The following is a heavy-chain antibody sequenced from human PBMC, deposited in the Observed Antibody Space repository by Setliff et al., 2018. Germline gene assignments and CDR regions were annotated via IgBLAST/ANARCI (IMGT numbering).Heavy chain of an antibody. D-gene: IGHD2-21*02. CDR1: GASISSYNW. CDR2: LYHTENT. V-gene: IGHV4-4*02. J-gene: IGHJ3*02. CDR3: ARTPRGGNSALDI. Sequence: SETLSLTCAVSGASISSYNWWSWVRQSPGEGLEWIGELYHTENTNYNPSLKSRVTISIDKFSHKYSLMLFSVTAADTAVYYCARTPRGGNSALDIWGQGTKVTVSS.